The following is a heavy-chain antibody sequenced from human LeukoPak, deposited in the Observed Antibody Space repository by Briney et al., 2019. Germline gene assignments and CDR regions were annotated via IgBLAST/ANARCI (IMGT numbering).Heavy chain of an antibody. CDR2: IYPGDSDT. J-gene: IGHJ4*02. Sequence: GESLKISCKHSEYSFPNYCIGWVRQMPGKGLEWMGIIYPGDSDTRYSPSFQGQVTISADKSISTAYLQWSSLKASDTAMYYCARLRSYGSGDYFDYWGQGTLVTVSS. D-gene: IGHD3-10*01. V-gene: IGHV5-51*01. CDR3: ARLRSYGSGDYFDY. CDR1: EYSFPNYC.